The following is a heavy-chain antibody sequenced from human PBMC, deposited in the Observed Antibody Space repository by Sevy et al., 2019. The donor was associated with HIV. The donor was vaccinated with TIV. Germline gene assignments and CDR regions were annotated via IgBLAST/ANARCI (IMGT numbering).Heavy chain of an antibody. D-gene: IGHD3-16*01. V-gene: IGHV4-39*01. Sequence: SETLSLTCTVSGGSISSSSYYWGWIRQPPGKGREWIGSIYYSGSTYYNPSLKSRVTISVDTSKNQFSLKLSSVTAADTAVYYCASGGTGYWGQGTLVTVSS. CDR1: GGSISSSSYY. CDR3: ASGGTGY. J-gene: IGHJ4*02. CDR2: IYYSGST.